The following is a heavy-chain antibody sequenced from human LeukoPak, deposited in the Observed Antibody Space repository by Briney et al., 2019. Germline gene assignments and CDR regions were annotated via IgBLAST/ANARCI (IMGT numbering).Heavy chain of an antibody. J-gene: IGHJ4*02. CDR3: ARVKTPGFWSGRYFDC. CDR2: INSDGSSI. V-gene: IGHV3-74*01. Sequence: HPGGSLRLSCAASGFTFSSYSMNWVRQAPGKGLVWVSRINSDGSSIDYADSVKGRFTISRDNAKNTLYLQMNSLRAEDTAVYYCARVKTPGFWSGRYFDCWGQGTLVTVSS. CDR1: GFTFSSYS. D-gene: IGHD3-3*01.